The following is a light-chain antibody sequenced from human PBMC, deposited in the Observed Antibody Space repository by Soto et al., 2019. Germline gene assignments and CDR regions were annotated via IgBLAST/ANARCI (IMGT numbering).Light chain of an antibody. CDR3: QQYSSSRT. V-gene: IGKV3-20*01. J-gene: IGKJ1*01. CDR1: QSVSSSY. Sequence: EIVLSQSPATLSLYTGERATLSCRASQSVSSSYLAWYQQKPGQAPRLLIYGGSSRATGIPVRFSGSGSETDFTLTITRLEPEDFAVYYCQQYSSSRTFGQGTKADIK. CDR2: GGS.